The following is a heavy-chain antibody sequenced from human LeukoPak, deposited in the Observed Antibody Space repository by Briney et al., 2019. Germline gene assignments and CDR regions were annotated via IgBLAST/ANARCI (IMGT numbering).Heavy chain of an antibody. CDR3: ARRGLKDIVVVVAASHFDY. D-gene: IGHD2-15*01. Sequence: SEILSLTCTVSGYSISSGYYWGWIRQPPVKGLEWIGEINHSGSTNYNPSLKSRVTISVDTSKNQFSLKLSSVTAADTAVYYCARRGLKDIVVVVAASHFDYWGQGTLVTVSS. CDR1: GYSISSGYY. J-gene: IGHJ4*02. V-gene: IGHV4-38-2*02. CDR2: INHSGST.